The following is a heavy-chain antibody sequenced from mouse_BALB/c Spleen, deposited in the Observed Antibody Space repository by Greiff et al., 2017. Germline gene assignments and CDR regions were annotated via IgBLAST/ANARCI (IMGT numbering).Heavy chain of an antibody. D-gene: IGHD2-3*01. J-gene: IGHJ3*01. CDR3: ASCRIYDGYHGGFAY. CDR1: GFNIKDTY. CDR2: IDPANGNT. V-gene: IGHV14-3*02. Sequence: EVQLQQSGAELVKPGASVKLSCTASGFNIKDTYMHWVKQRPEQGLEWIGRIDPANGNTKYDPKFQGKATITADTSSNTAYLQLSSLTSEDTAVYYCASCRIYDGYHGGFAYWGQGTLVTVSA.